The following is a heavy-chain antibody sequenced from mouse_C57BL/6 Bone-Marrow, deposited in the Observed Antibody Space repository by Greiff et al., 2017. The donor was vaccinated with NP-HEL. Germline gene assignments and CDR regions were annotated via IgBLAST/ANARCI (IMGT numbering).Heavy chain of an antibody. CDR2: ISSGGSYT. CDR3: ERRGREMDY. Sequence: EVKLVESGGDLVKPGGSLKLSCAASGFTFSSYGMSWVRQTPDKRLEWVATISSGGSYTYYPDSVKGRFTISRDNAKNTLYLQMSSLKSEDTAMYDCERRGREMDYWGQGTSVTVSS. CDR1: GFTFSSYG. J-gene: IGHJ4*01. D-gene: IGHD3-3*01. V-gene: IGHV5-6*02.